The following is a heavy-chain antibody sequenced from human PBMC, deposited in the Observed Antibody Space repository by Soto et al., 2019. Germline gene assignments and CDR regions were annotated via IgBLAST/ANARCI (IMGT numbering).Heavy chain of an antibody. J-gene: IGHJ4*02. CDR3: ARGGYGDS. CDR2: ISAHNGNT. D-gene: IGHD1-1*01. V-gene: IGHV1-18*01. Sequence: QVHLVQSGAEVKKPGASVKVSCKASGYTFTSYGITWVRQAPGQGLEWMGWISAHNGNTDYAQKLQGRVLVTRDTATSTCYLELRSLISDASAVYYCARGGYGDSWGQGALVTVSS. CDR1: GYTFTSYG.